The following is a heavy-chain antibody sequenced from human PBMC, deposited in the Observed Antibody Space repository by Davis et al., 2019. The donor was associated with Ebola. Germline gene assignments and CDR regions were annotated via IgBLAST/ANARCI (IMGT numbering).Heavy chain of an antibody. J-gene: IGHJ4*02. CDR1: GYTFTGYY. V-gene: IGHV1-2*04. D-gene: IGHD1-26*01. CDR3: ARGGGSYYYLNHDY. CDR2: INPNSGGT. Sequence: ASVKVSCKASGYTFTGYYMHWVRQAPGQGLEWMGWINPNSGGTNYAQKFQGWVTMTRDTSISTAYMELSSLRSEDTAVYYCARGGGSYYYLNHDYWGQGTLVTVSS.